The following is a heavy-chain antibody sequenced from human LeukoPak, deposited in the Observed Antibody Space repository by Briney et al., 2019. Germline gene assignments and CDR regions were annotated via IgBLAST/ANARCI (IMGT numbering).Heavy chain of an antibody. D-gene: IGHD6-6*01. CDR2: IYPGDPDT. CDR3: AVRSSSSSFDY. V-gene: IGHV5-51*01. CDR1: GYSFTSYW. J-gene: IGHJ4*02. Sequence: GESLKISCKGSGYSFTSYWIGWVRQMPGKGLEWMGIIYPGDPDTRYSPSSQGQVTISADKSITTAYLQWSSLKASDTAMYYCAVRSSSSSFDYWGQGTLVTVSS.